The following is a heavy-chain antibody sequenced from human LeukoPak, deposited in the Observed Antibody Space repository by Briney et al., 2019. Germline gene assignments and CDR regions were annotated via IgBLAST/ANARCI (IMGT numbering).Heavy chain of an antibody. CDR1: GYTFTGYY. V-gene: IGHV1-2*02. D-gene: IGHD4/OR15-4a*01. CDR2: INPNSGGT. CDR3: ARDDYARPAFDI. J-gene: IGHJ3*02. Sequence: ASVKVSYKASGYTFTGYYMHWVRQAPGQGLEWMGWINPNSGGTNYAQKFQGRVTMTRDTSISTAYMELSRLRSDDTAVYYCARDDYARPAFDIWGQGTMVTVSS.